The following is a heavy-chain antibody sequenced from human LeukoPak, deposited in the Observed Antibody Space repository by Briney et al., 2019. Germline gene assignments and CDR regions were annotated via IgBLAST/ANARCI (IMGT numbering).Heavy chain of an antibody. CDR2: IKQDGSEK. J-gene: IGHJ4*02. CDR1: GFAFSTYW. V-gene: IGHV3-7*01. CDR3: ARDLWVITDYFDY. D-gene: IGHD1-14*01. Sequence: GGSLRLSCAASGFAFSTYWMSWVRQAPGKGLEWVANIKQDGSEKYYVDSVKGRFTISRDNAKNSLYLQMNSLRAEDTAVYYCARDLWVITDYFDYWGQGTPVTVSS.